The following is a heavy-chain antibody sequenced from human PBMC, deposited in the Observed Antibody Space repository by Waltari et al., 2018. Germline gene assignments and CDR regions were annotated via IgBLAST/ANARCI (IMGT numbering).Heavy chain of an antibody. J-gene: IGHJ6*03. D-gene: IGHD6-13*01. Sequence: EVQLVESGGGLIQPGGSLRLSCAASGFTVSSNYMSWVRQAPGKGLEWVSLIYSGGSTYYADSVKGRFTISRDNSKNTLYLQMNSLRAEDTAVYYCARDRGSWSHYMDVWGKGTTVTVSS. V-gene: IGHV3-53*01. CDR1: GFTVSSNY. CDR2: IYSGGST. CDR3: ARDRGSWSHYMDV.